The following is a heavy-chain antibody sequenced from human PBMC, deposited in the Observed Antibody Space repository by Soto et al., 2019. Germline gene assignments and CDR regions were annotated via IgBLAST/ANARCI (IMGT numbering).Heavy chain of an antibody. CDR3: ARGYGDYSNPLYYIDY. CDR2: IYYSGST. D-gene: IGHD4-17*01. V-gene: IGHV4-59*01. CDR1: GGSISSYY. Sequence: SETLSLTCTVSGGSISSYYWSWIRQPPGKGLEWIGYIYYSGSTNYNPSLKSRVTISVDTSKNQFSLKLSSVTAADTAVYYCARGYGDYSNPLYYIDYWGQGTLVTVSS. J-gene: IGHJ4*02.